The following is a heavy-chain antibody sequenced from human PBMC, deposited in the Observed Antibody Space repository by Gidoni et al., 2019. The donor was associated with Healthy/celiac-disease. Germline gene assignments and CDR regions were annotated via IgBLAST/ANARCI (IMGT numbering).Heavy chain of an antibody. CDR1: GGSISSGGYY. CDR2: IYYSGST. V-gene: IGHV4-31*03. Sequence: QVQLQESGPGLVKPSQTLSLTCTVSGGSISSGGYYWSWIRQHPGKGLEWIGYIYYSGSTYYNPSLKSRVTISVDTSKNQFSLKLSSVTAADTAVYYCARDRRRVREGYGMDVWGQGTTVTVSS. CDR3: ARDRRRVREGYGMDV. J-gene: IGHJ6*02.